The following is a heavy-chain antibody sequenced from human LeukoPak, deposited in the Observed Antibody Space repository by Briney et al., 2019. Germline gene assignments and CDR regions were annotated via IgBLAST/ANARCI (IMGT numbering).Heavy chain of an antibody. D-gene: IGHD2-2*01. CDR3: ARGYCSSTSCYEPPMDV. Sequence: SETLSLTWAVYGGSFSGYYWSWIRQPPEKGLEWIGEINHSGSTNYNPSLKSRVTISVDTSKNQFSLKLSSVTAADTAVYYCARGYCSSTSCYEPPMDVWGQGTTVTVSS. V-gene: IGHV4-34*01. CDR1: GGSFSGYY. CDR2: INHSGST. J-gene: IGHJ6*02.